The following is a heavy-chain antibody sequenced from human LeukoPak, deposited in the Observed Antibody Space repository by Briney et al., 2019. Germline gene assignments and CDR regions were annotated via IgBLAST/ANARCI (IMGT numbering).Heavy chain of an antibody. CDR3: ARAREGLLSFGEDFDH. V-gene: IGHV3-7*04. CDR1: GFTFAAYW. J-gene: IGHJ4*02. Sequence: GGSLRLSCEGSGFTFAAYWMSWVRQAPGQGLEWVASINQAGNERLFADSVRGRFTISRDSGKNSLYLQMNSLRAEDTAVYYCARAREGLLSFGEDFDHWGQGTLVTVSS. CDR2: INQAGNER. D-gene: IGHD3-10*01.